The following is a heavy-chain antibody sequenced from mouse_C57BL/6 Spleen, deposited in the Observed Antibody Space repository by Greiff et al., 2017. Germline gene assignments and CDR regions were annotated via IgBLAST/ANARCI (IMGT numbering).Heavy chain of an antibody. CDR3: TTDPITTFAY. Sequence: VQLQQSGAELVRPGASVKLSCTASGFNINDDYMHWVKQRPEQGLEWIGWIDPENGDTEYASKFQGKATITADTSSNTAYLQLSSLTSEDTAVYYCTTDPITTFAYWGQGTLVTVSA. V-gene: IGHV14-4*01. CDR1: GFNINDDY. J-gene: IGHJ3*01. D-gene: IGHD1-1*01. CDR2: IDPENGDT.